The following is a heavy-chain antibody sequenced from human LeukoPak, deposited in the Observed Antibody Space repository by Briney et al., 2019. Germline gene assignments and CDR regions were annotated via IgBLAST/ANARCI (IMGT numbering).Heavy chain of an antibody. V-gene: IGHV4-39*01. CDR1: GGSISSSSYY. Sequence: SETLSLTCTVSGGSISSSSYYWGWIRQPPGKGLERIGSIYYSGSTYYNPSLKSRVTISVDTAKNQFSLKLSSVTAADTAVYYCARQDPLGYYFDYWGQGTLVTVSS. CDR3: ARQDPLGYYFDY. J-gene: IGHJ4*02. CDR2: IYYSGST.